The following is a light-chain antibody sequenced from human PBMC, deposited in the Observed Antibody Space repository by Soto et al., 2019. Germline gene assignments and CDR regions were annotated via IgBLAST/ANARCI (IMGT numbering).Light chain of an antibody. J-gene: IGLJ1*01. Sequence: QSALTQPPSASGSPGQSVTISCTGTSSDVGGYNYVSWYQHHPGKAPKLMIYEVSKRPSGVPDRFSGSKSGNTASLTVSGLQAEDEADYYCSSNVGSNNFVFGTGTKVTVL. V-gene: IGLV2-8*01. CDR1: SSDVGGYNY. CDR2: EVS. CDR3: SSNVGSNNFV.